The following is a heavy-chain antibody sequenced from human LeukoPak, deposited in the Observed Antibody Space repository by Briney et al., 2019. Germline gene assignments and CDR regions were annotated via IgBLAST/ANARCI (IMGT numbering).Heavy chain of an antibody. V-gene: IGHV4-39*01. CDR1: GASISSSSYC. Sequence: TLSITCTVSGASISSSSYCWGWIRQPQWKGLEWIGSIYYSRSTYYNPSLKSRVTISVDTSKNQFSLKLSSVTAADTAMYYCARPFALLRYFDWLHWGQGTLVT. J-gene: IGHJ4*02. D-gene: IGHD3-9*01. CDR3: ARPFALLRYFDWLH. CDR2: IYYSRST.